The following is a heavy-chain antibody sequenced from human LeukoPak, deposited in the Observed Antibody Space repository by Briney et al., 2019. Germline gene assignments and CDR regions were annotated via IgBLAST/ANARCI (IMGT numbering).Heavy chain of an antibody. D-gene: IGHD5-12*01. V-gene: IGHV3-74*01. J-gene: IGHJ4*02. Sequence: PGGSLRLSCAASGFTFSRYWMHWVRQAPGKGLVWVSRIDEYGTTINYADSVKGRFTISRNNAGDTLFLQMNSLRAGDTGVYYCATDLSGRQDYWGRGTLVTVSS. CDR2: IDEYGTTI. CDR3: ATDLSGRQDY. CDR1: GFTFSRYW.